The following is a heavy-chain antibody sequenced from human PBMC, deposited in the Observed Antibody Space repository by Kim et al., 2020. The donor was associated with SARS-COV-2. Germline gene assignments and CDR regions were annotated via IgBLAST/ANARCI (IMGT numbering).Heavy chain of an antibody. D-gene: IGHD3-22*01. J-gene: IGHJ4*02. CDR1: GGSFSGYY. Sequence: SETLSLTCAVYGGSFSGYYWSWIRQPPGKGLEWIGEINHSGSTNYNPSLKSRVTISVDTSKNQFSLKLNSVTAADTAVYYCARDYYDSSGYYNYWGQGTL. CDR2: INHSGST. V-gene: IGHV4-34*01. CDR3: ARDYYDSSGYYNY.